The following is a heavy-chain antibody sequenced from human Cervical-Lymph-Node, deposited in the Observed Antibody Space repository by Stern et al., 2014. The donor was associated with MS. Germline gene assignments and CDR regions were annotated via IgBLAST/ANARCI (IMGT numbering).Heavy chain of an antibody. J-gene: IGHJ4*02. Sequence: MQLVESGPGLVKPSETLSLTCAVSGGSISSRYWGWVRQPPGKGLEWIGLISHSGDTKYNPSPMSRVTISLNKSNNQFSLKVPSVTAADTAVYYCARLSTAVDFWGQGTLVTVPS. CDR2: ISHSGDT. CDR3: ARLSTAVDF. CDR1: GGSISSRY. V-gene: IGHV4-59*08.